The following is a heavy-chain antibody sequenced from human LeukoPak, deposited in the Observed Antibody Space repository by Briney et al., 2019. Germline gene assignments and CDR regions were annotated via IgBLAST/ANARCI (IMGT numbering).Heavy chain of an antibody. CDR2: ISDGGSDT. CDR3: AKALYGDYGRFDY. V-gene: IGHV3-23*01. J-gene: IGHJ4*02. CDR1: GFTFSSYA. D-gene: IGHD4-17*01. Sequence: PGGSLRLSCAASGFTFSSYAMNWVRQAPGKGLVWVSTISDGGSDTHYADSVKGRFTISRDNSKNTLYLQMNSLRADDTAVYYCAKALYGDYGRFDYWGQGTLVTVSS.